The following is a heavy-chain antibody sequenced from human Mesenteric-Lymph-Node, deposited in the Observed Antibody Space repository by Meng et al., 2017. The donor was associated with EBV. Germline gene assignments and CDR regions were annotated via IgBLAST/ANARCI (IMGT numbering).Heavy chain of an antibody. CDR1: GGTFSSDA. J-gene: IGHJ5*02. Sequence: QVRLVQSGAEVTKAGSSEKVSGKASGGTFSSDAISWVRQAPGQGLEWMGGIIPIFGTANYEQKVQGRVTITADESTSTAYMELSSLRSEDTAVYYCARGSDYYGSGSYYNWFDPWGQGTLVTVSS. CDR3: ARGSDYYGSGSYYNWFDP. V-gene: IGHV1-69*01. D-gene: IGHD3-10*01. CDR2: IIPIFGTA.